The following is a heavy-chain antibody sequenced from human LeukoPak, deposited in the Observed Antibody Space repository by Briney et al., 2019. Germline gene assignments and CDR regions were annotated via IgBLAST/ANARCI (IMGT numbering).Heavy chain of an antibody. CDR2: ISWNSGSI. Sequence: GGSLRLSCAASGFTFDDYAMHWVRQAPGKGLEWVSGISWNSGSIGYADSVKGRFTISRGNAKNSLYLQMNSLRAEDTAVYFCAHRDTSMVRVDYWGQGTLVTVSS. V-gene: IGHV3-9*01. D-gene: IGHD5-18*01. J-gene: IGHJ4*02. CDR3: AHRDTSMVRVDY. CDR1: GFTFDDYA.